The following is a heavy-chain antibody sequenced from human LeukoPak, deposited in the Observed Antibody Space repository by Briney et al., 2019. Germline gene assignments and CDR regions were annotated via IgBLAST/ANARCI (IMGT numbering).Heavy chain of an antibody. CDR1: GGSFSGYY. CDR2: INHSGST. Sequence: ASETLSLTCAVYGGSFSGYYWSWIRQPPGKGLEWIGEINHSGSTNYNPSLKSRVTILVDTSKNQFSLKLSSVTAADTAVYCCARGANFYYYGMDVWGQGTTVTVSS. D-gene: IGHD2-15*01. V-gene: IGHV4-34*01. CDR3: ARGANFYYYGMDV. J-gene: IGHJ6*02.